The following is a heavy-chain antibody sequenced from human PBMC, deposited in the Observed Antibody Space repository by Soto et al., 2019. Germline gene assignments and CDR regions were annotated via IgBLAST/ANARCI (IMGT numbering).Heavy chain of an antibody. CDR1: GYSFTTYW. D-gene: IGHD6-13*01. CDR3: ARKDIAGNSVDF. CDR2: IYPGDSDT. Sequence: LKISCKASGYSFTTYWIGWVRQMPGKGLEWMGIIYPGDSDTRYSPSFQGQVTISADKSISTAYLQWSSLKASDSAMFYCARKDIAGNSVDFWGQGTLVTVSS. V-gene: IGHV5-51*01. J-gene: IGHJ4*02.